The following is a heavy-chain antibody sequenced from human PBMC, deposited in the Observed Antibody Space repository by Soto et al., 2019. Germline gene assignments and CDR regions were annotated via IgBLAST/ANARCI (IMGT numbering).Heavy chain of an antibody. J-gene: IGHJ6*02. CDR2: IYYSGST. D-gene: IGHD4-17*01. Sequence: QVQLQESGPGLVKPSQTLSLTCTVSGGSISSGGYYWSWIRQHPGKGLEWIGYIYYSGSTYYNPSLKSRVTISVDTSKNQFSLKLSSVTAADTAVYYCARELDYGDYRGSDGYGMDVWGQGTTVTVSS. V-gene: IGHV4-31*03. CDR3: ARELDYGDYRGSDGYGMDV. CDR1: GGSISSGGYY.